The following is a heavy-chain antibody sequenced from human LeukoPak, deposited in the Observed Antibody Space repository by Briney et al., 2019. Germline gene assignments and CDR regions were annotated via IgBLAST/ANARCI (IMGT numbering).Heavy chain of an antibody. D-gene: IGHD3-22*01. CDR3: AKDRSFLMIVVPNRSFDY. Sequence: PGGSLRLSCAASGFTFSSYWMSWVRQAPGKGLEWVANIKQDGSEKYYVDSVKGRFTISRDNAKNSLYLQMNSLRAEDTAVYYCAKDRSFLMIVVPNRSFDYWGQGTLVTVSS. J-gene: IGHJ4*02. CDR1: GFTFSSYW. CDR2: IKQDGSEK. V-gene: IGHV3-7*03.